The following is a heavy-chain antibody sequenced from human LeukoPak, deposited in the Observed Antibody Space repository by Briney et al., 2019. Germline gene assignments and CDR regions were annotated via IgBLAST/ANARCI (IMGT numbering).Heavy chain of an antibody. D-gene: IGHD3-3*01. CDR3: ARVFYDFWSGYYDY. CDR1: GYTFTSYG. Sequence: AASVKVSCKASGYTFTSYGISWVRQAPGQGLEWMGWISAYNGNTNYAQKLQGRVTMTTDTSTSTAYMELRSLRSDDTAVYYCARVFYDFWSGYYDYWGQGTLVTVSS. J-gene: IGHJ4*02. V-gene: IGHV1-18*01. CDR2: ISAYNGNT.